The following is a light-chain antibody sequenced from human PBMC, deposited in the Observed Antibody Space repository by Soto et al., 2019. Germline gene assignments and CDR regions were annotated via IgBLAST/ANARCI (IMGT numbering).Light chain of an antibody. CDR1: QSVSSSY. V-gene: IGKV3-20*01. J-gene: IGKJ1*01. CDR3: QQYDTSPRT. Sequence: EIVLTQSPGTLSLSPGERATLSCRASQSVSSSYLAWYQQKPGQSPRLLISGASSRATGTPDRFSGSGSGTDFTLTISRLEPEDFAVYYCQQYDTSPRTFGQGTTVELK. CDR2: GAS.